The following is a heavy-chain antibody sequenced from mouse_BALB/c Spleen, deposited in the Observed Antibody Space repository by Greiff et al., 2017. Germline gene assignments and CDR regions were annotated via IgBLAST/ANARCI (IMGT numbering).Heavy chain of an antibody. D-gene: IGHD2-4*01. CDR3: AGGGYYDYDERGRGAMDY. CDR2: ILPGSGST. V-gene: IGHV1-9*01. Sequence: QVQLKQSGAELMKPGASVKISCKATGYTFSSYWIEWVKQRPGHGLEWIGEILPGSGSTNYNEKFKGKATFTADTSSNTAYMQLSSLTSVDSAVYACAGGGYYDYDERGRGAMDYWGQGTSVTVSS. J-gene: IGHJ4*01. CDR1: GYTFSSYW.